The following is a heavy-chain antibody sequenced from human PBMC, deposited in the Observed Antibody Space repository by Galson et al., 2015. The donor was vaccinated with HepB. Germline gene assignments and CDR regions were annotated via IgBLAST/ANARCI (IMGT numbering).Heavy chain of an antibody. J-gene: IGHJ3*02. V-gene: IGHV3-21*01. CDR3: ARDRQTYYYDSWDAFDI. CDR2: ISSSSSYI. D-gene: IGHD3-22*01. CDR1: GFTFSSYS. Sequence: SLRLSCAASGFTFSSYSMNWVRQAPGKGLEWVSSISSSSSYIYYADSVKGRFTISRDNAKNSLYLQMISLRAEDTAVYYCARDRQTYYYDSWDAFDIWGQGTMVTVSS.